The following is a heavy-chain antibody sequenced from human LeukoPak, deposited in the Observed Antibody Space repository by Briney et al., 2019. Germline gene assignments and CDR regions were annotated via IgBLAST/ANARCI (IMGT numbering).Heavy chain of an antibody. D-gene: IGHD6-19*01. Sequence: GGSLRLSCAATGFTFSSYGMHWVRQAPGKGLEWVAFIRSDGSNKYYADSVKGRFTISRDNSKLYLQMNSLRAEDTAVYYCAKKGYSDGWRDSYYFDCWGQGTLVTVSS. CDR3: AKKGYSDGWRDSYYFDC. CDR2: IRSDGSNK. CDR1: GFTFSSYG. J-gene: IGHJ4*02. V-gene: IGHV3-30*02.